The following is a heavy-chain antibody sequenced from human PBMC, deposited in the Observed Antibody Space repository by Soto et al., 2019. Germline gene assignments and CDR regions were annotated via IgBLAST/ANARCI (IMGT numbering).Heavy chain of an antibody. CDR3: AREMITFGGVILAYYFDY. CDR2: IKQDGSEK. V-gene: IGHV3-7*01. Sequence: EVQLVESGGGLVQPGGSLRLSCAASGFTFSSYWMSWVRQAPGKGLEWVANIKQDGSEKYYVDSVKGRFTISRDNAKNSLYLQMNSLRAEDTVVYYCAREMITFGGVILAYYFDYWGQGTLVTVSS. CDR1: GFTFSSYW. J-gene: IGHJ4*02. D-gene: IGHD3-16*02.